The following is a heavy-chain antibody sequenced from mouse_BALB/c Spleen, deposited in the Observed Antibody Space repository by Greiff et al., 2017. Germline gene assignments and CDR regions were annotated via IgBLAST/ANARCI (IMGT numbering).Heavy chain of an antibody. V-gene: IGHV2-9*02. CDR2: IWAGGST. CDR3: ASHSLGRLAY. CDR1: GFSLTSYG. Sequence: QVQLKESGPGLVAPSQSLSITCTVSGFSLTSYGVHWVRQPPGKGLEWLGVIWAGGSTNYNSALMSRLSISKDNSKSQVFLKMNSLQTDDTAMYYCASHSLGRLAYWGQGTLVTVSA. D-gene: IGHD4-1*01. J-gene: IGHJ3*01.